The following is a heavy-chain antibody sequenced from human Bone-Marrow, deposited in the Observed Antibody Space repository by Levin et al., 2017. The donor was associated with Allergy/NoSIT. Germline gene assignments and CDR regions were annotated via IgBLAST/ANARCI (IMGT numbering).Heavy chain of an antibody. Sequence: GGSLRLSCKGSGSSFTSYWIGWVRQMPGKGLQWMGIIYPGDSDTKYSPSFQGQVTISADKSISTAYLQWGSLKASDTAMYYCARRQKGISSGPGIFDIWGQGTMVSVS. D-gene: IGHD6-13*01. V-gene: IGHV5-51*01. CDR2: IYPGDSDT. J-gene: IGHJ3*02. CDR3: ARRQKGISSGPGIFDI. CDR1: GSSFTSYW.